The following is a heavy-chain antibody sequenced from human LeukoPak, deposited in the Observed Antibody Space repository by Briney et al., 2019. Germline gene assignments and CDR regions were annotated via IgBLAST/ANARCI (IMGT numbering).Heavy chain of an antibody. CDR2: INHSGST. V-gene: IGHV4-34*01. Sequence: SETLSLTCAVYGGSFSGYYWSWIRRPPGKGLEWIGEINHSGSTNYNPSLKSRVTISVDTSKNQFSLKLSSVTAADTAVYYCAREVPAAINWFDPWGQGTLVTVPS. CDR1: GGSFSGYY. D-gene: IGHD2-2*01. CDR3: AREVPAAINWFDP. J-gene: IGHJ5*02.